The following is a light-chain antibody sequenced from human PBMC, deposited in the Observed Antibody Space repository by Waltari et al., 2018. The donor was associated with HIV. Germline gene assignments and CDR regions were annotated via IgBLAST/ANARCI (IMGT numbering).Light chain of an antibody. J-gene: IGLJ2*01. CDR2: KDT. CDR3: QSAGGGGTYR. CDR1: ALSKEY. Sequence: SYDLTQPPSVSVSPGQTARITCFGEALSKEYTFWHQQKAGQAPLLVIHKDTERAPGTPERFSGSTSGRLVTLTIDDVEPDDEADYYCQSAGGGGTYRFGGGTKLTVL. V-gene: IGLV3-25*03.